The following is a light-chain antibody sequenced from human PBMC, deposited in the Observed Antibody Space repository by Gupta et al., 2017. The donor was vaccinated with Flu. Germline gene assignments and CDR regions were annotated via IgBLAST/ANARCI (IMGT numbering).Light chain of an antibody. CDR3: TSYTSSNSLV. CDR2: EVI. V-gene: IGLV2-14*01. J-gene: IGLJ3*02. Sequence: SITISCTGTSSDVGGYNYVSWYQHHPGKAPKLMIYEVINRPSGVSNRFSGSKSGNTASLTISGLQAEDDADYYSTSYTSSNSLVFGGGTKLTVL. CDR1: SSDVGGYNY.